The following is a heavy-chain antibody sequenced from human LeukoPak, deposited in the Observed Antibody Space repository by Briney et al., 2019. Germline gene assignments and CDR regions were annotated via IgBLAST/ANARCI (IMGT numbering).Heavy chain of an antibody. CDR1: GFTFSNYS. J-gene: IGHJ4*02. V-gene: IGHV3-21*01. CDR3: ARTPAVAVFDY. D-gene: IGHD6-19*01. Sequence: SGGSLRLPCAASGFTFSNYSMIWVRQAPGKGLEWVSSISSSSRYIYYADSMKGRFTISRDNAKNSLYLQMNSLRAEDTAVYYCARTPAVAVFDYWGQGTLVTVSS. CDR2: ISSSSRYI.